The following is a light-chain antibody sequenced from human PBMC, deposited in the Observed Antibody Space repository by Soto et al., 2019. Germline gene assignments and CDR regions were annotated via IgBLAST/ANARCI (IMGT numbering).Light chain of an antibody. V-gene: IGKV1-39*01. Sequence: DIQMTQSPSSLSAAVGDRVTISCRASESISTYINWYQQKSGKAPKLLIYSASKLQSGVPSRFSGSGSGTDFTLTINSLQPEDFATYYCQQSFSPLMYTFGQGNKLEIK. CDR2: SAS. CDR3: QQSFSPLMYT. J-gene: IGKJ2*01. CDR1: ESISTY.